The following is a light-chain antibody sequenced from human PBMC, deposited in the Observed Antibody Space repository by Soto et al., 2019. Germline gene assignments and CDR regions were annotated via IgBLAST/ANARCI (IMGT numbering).Light chain of an antibody. CDR3: QQYGGSAPWT. J-gene: IGKJ1*01. CDR2: GGY. CDR1: QTVNNKY. Sequence: EIVLTQPPGPLSVSPGDRVTLSCRASQTVNNKYLAWYQQKPGQAPRLLIYGGYTPATGTPARFSGSGSGTHFTLTVSRLELEDFAVYYCQQYGGSAPWTFGPGTKVDIK. V-gene: IGKV3-20*01.